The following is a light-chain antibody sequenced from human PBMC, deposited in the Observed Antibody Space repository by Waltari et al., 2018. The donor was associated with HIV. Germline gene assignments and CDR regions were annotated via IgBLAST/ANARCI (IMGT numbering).Light chain of an antibody. Sequence: ASVSGSPGQAITISCTGTSSDVGGYNFVSWYQQHPGKAPKLMIYEGSKRPSGVSNRFSGSKSGNTASLTISGLQAEDEADYYCCSYTSSNTYVFGTGTEVSVL. CDR3: CSYTSSNTYV. V-gene: IGLV2-23*01. CDR1: SSDVGGYNF. J-gene: IGLJ1*01. CDR2: EGS.